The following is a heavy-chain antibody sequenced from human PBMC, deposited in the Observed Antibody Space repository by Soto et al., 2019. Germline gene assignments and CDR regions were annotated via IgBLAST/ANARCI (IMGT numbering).Heavy chain of an antibody. CDR2: TYYRSKWYY. J-gene: IGHJ4*01. Sequence: SQTLSLTCAITGDSVSSNSAGWSWVRQSPSRGLGWLGRTYYRSKWYYEYAVSVRGRITINPDTSKNQYSLQLNSVTPEDTAVYFCARGEQYSGSIFDCCSQGTLVSVSS. D-gene: IGHD1-26*01. CDR3: ARGEQYSGSIFDC. CDR1: GDSVSSNSAG. V-gene: IGHV6-1*01.